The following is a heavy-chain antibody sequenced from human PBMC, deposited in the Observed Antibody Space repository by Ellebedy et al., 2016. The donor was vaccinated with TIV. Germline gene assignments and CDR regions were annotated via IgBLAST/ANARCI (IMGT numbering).Heavy chain of an antibody. J-gene: IGHJ4*02. CDR1: GYSISSGYY. Sequence: SETLSLTXTVSGYSISSGYYWGWIRQPPGKGLEWIGSIYHSGSTYYNPSLKSRVTISVDTSKNQFSLKLSSVTAADTAVYYCARVAYDILTGYFLTPVGYFDYWGQGTLVTVSS. CDR2: IYHSGST. D-gene: IGHD3-9*01. V-gene: IGHV4-38-2*02. CDR3: ARVAYDILTGYFLTPVGYFDY.